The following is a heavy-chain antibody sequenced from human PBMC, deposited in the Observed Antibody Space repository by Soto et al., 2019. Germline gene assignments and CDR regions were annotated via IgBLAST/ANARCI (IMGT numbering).Heavy chain of an antibody. J-gene: IGHJ4*02. CDR3: ARGRPLYYYDRSGYYLDY. Sequence: ASVKVSCKASGYTFTNYGISWVRQAPGQGLDWMGWISAHNGNTNYAQKFQGRVTMTADTSTNTAYMELRSLRSDDTAVYYCARGRPLYYYDRSGYYLDYWGQGTLVTVSS. CDR1: GYTFTNYG. V-gene: IGHV1-18*04. CDR2: ISAHNGNT. D-gene: IGHD3-22*01.